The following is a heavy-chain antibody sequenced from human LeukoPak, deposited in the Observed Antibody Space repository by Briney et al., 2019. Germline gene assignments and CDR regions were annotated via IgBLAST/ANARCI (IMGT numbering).Heavy chain of an antibody. CDR2: ISSSSSYI. V-gene: IGHV3-21*01. D-gene: IGHD3-10*01. CDR3: ARYIDEDGSGSLDAFDI. CDR1: GFTFSSYS. Sequence: GGSLRLSCAASGFTFSSYSMNWVRQAPGKGLEWVSSISSSSSYIYYADSVKGRFTISRDNAKNSLYLQMNSLRAEDTAVYYCARYIDEDGSGSLDAFDIWDQGTMVTVSS. J-gene: IGHJ3*02.